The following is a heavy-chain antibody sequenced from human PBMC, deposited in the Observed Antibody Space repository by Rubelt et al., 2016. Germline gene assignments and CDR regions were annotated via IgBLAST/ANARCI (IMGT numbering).Heavy chain of an antibody. V-gene: IGHV4-59*08. Sequence: QVQLQESGPGLVKPSETLSLTCTVSGGSISSYYWSWIRQPPGKGLEWIGYIYYSGSTNYNPSLKSQVPISVDTSKNQFSLKLSSVTAADTAVYYCARHPPRVRANWFDPWGQGTLVTVSS. CDR3: ARHPPRVRANWFDP. CDR2: IYYSGST. CDR1: GGSISSYY. J-gene: IGHJ5*02.